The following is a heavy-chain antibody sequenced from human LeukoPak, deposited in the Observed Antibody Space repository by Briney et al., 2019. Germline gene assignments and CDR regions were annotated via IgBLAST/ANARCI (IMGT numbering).Heavy chain of an antibody. CDR2: INHSGST. CDR1: GGSFSGYY. V-gene: IGHV4-34*01. D-gene: IGHD6-19*01. Sequence: KPSETLSLTCAVYGGSFSGYYWSWIRQPPGKGLEWIGEINHSGSTNYNPTLKSRVTISVDKSKNQFSLKVSSVTAADTAVYYCARDLGIAVTGTGTHCWGQGTLVTVSS. J-gene: IGHJ4*02. CDR3: ARDLGIAVTGTGTHC.